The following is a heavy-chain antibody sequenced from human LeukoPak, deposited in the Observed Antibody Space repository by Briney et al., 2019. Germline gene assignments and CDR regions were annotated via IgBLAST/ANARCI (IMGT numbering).Heavy chain of an antibody. D-gene: IGHD1-1*01. V-gene: IGHV5-51*01. CDR2: IYPGDSGT. CDR1: GYNFTDYW. Sequence: GESLKISCKGSGYNFTDYWIGWVRQMPGKGLEWMGIIYPGDSGTRYSPSFQGQVTISVDKSLNTAYLQWSSLKASDTAMYYCARLTTTSDGWFDPWGQGTLVTVSS. CDR3: ARLTTTSDGWFDP. J-gene: IGHJ5*02.